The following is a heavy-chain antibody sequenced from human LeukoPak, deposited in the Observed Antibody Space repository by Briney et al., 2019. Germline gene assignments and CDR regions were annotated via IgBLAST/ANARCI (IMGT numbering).Heavy chain of an antibody. J-gene: IGHJ4*02. CDR1: GYTFTNYG. Sequence: GASLKVSCKASGYTFTNYGISWVRQAPGQGLEWMGWISAYNGNTNYAQKLQDRVTMTTDTSTSTAYMELRSLRSDDTAVYYCARVDSSGRYQVRNFDYWGQGTLVTVSS. CDR2: ISAYNGNT. CDR3: ARVDSSGRYQVRNFDY. D-gene: IGHD6-19*01. V-gene: IGHV1-18*01.